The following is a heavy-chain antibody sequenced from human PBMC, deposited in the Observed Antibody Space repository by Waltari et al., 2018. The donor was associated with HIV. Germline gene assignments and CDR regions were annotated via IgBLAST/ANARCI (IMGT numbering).Heavy chain of an antibody. Sequence: EVQLVESGGGVIRPGGALRLACAASGFAFDVSGTSWVRQVPGKGLEWVSTINWNGGGTGYADSVKGRFTISRDNAKNSLYLQMNSLRAEDTALYHCTRSLIDSGNYHFDLWGQGTLVTVSS. CDR1: GFAFDVSG. D-gene: IGHD1-26*01. CDR2: INWNGGGT. V-gene: IGHV3-20*01. CDR3: TRSLIDSGNYHFDL. J-gene: IGHJ4*02.